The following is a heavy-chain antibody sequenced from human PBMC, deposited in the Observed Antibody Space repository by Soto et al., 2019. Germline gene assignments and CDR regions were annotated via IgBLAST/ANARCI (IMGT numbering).Heavy chain of an antibody. CDR3: ASPYRSVLLVDAFDI. Sequence: QVQLVQSGAEVKKPGSSVKVSCKASGGTFSSYAISWVRQAPGQGLEWMGGIIPIFGTANYAQKFQGRVTITADESTSTAYMEPSSQRSEYTAVYYCASPYRSVLLVDAFDIWGQGTMVTVSS. V-gene: IGHV1-69*01. J-gene: IGHJ3*02. CDR2: IIPIFGTA. D-gene: IGHD6-25*01. CDR1: GGTFSSYA.